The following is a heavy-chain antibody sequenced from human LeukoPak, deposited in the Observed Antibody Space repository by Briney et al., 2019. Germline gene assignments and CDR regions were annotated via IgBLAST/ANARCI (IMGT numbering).Heavy chain of an antibody. CDR1: GFTFSNAW. CDR3: TTNYYDSSGYFDNWFDP. D-gene: IGHD3-22*01. Sequence: GGSLRLSCAASGFTFSNAWMSWVRQAPGKGLEWIGRIKSKTDGGTTDYAAPVKGSFTISRDDLKSTLYLQMNSLKTEDTAVYYCTTNYYDSSGYFDNWFDPWGQGTLVTVTS. V-gene: IGHV3-15*01. J-gene: IGHJ5*02. CDR2: IKSKTDGGTT.